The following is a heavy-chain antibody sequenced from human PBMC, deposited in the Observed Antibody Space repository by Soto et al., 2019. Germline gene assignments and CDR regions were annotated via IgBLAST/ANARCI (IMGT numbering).Heavy chain of an antibody. CDR2: ISWNSGSI. V-gene: IGHV3-9*01. CDR1: GFTFDDYA. J-gene: IGHJ3*02. CDR3: AKDMIRASGYDSLGEDAFDI. D-gene: IGHD3-3*01. Sequence: GGSLRLSCAASGFTFDDYAMHWVLQAPWKGLEWVSGISWNSGSIGYADSVKGRFTISRDNAKNSLYLQMNSLRAEDTALYYCAKDMIRASGYDSLGEDAFDIWGQGTMVTVSS.